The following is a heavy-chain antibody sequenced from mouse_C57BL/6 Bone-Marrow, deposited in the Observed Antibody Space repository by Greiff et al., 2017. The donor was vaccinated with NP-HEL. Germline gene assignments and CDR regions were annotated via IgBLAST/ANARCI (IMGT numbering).Heavy chain of an antibody. V-gene: IGHV14-4*01. CDR3: TTDYGNCVGGVFDY. CDR1: GFNIKDDY. Sequence: VQLQQSGAELVRPGASVKLSCTASGFNIKDDYMHWVKQRPEQGLEWIGWIDPENGDTEYASKFQGKATITADTSSNTAYLQLSSLTSEDTAVYYGTTDYGNCVGGVFDYWGQGTTLTVSS. J-gene: IGHJ2*01. CDR2: IDPENGDT. D-gene: IGHD2-1*01.